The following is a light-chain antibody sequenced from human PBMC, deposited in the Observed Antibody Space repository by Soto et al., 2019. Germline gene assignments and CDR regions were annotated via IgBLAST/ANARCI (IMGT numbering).Light chain of an antibody. CDR1: QSISSSY. CDR3: QQYSSTFWT. V-gene: IGKV3-20*01. CDR2: GAS. Sequence: IVLTQSPCTLSLSPGERTTLSCRASQSISSSYLAWYQQKPGQAPRLLVYGASSRATGIPDRFSGSGSGTDFTLTISRLEPEDFALYYCQQYSSTFWTLGQGTKV. J-gene: IGKJ1*01.